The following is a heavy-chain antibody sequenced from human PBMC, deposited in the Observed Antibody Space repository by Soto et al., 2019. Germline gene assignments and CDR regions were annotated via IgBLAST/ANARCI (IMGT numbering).Heavy chain of an antibody. D-gene: IGHD2-15*01. CDR3: AREVFCVGGGGSPTPHIFYYYYGMEV. CDR2: ISAYNGNT. Sequence: GASVKVSCKASGYTFTSYGISWVRQAPGQGLEWMGWISAYNGNTNYAQKLQGRVTMTTDTSTSTAYMELRSLRSDDTAVYYCAREVFCVGGGGSPTPHIFYYYYGMEVGAQGTRVT. V-gene: IGHV1-18*01. J-gene: IGHJ6*02. CDR1: GYTFTSYG.